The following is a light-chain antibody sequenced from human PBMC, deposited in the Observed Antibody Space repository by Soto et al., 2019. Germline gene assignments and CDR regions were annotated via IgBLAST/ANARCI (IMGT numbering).Light chain of an antibody. V-gene: IGKV3-15*01. Sequence: EIVMTQSPATLSVAPEERATLSCRASQSVTTNLAWYQQKPGQAPRHLIYAASTRATGIPARFSGSGSGTEFTLTISSLQSEDFALYYCQQYSNWPPKFTFGQGTKLEIK. CDR1: QSVTTN. J-gene: IGKJ2*01. CDR2: AAS. CDR3: QQYSNWPPKFT.